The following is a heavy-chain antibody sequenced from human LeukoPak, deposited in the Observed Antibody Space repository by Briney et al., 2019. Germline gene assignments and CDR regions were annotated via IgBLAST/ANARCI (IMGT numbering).Heavy chain of an antibody. J-gene: IGHJ4*02. Sequence: GGSLRLSCAASGFTFENAWMSWVRQGQGKGLEWVGRIYSNTDGGTADYITPVKGRFTVSRDDSKNMLYLQMNSLKTEDTGVYYCTTVKSPYCSGGRCYDPYYFDHWGQGTLVTVSS. CDR2: IYSNTDGGTA. D-gene: IGHD2-15*01. CDR1: GFTFENAW. CDR3: TTVKSPYCSGGRCYDPYYFDH. V-gene: IGHV3-15*01.